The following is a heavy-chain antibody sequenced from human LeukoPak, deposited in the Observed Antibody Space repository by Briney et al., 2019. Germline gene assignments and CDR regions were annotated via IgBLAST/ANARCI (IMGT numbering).Heavy chain of an antibody. CDR2: ISAYNGNT. CDR1: GYTFTGYV. CDR3: ARAIGGSEFFDS. J-gene: IGHJ4*02. V-gene: IGHV1-18*01. Sequence: ASVKVSCKPSGYTFTGYVISGVRQPPGQGLEWMGYISAYNGNTNYAQKLQGRVTITTDTSTSTAYMEMRSLRSAETAVYYCARAIGGSEFFDSWGPGTLVTVSP. D-gene: IGHD3-10*01.